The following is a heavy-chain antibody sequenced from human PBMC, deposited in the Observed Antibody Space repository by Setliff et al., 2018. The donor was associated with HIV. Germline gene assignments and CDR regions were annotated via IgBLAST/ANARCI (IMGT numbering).Heavy chain of an antibody. V-gene: IGHV4-59*11. D-gene: IGHD3-22*01. J-gene: IGHJ4*02. CDR2: IYYTGST. CDR3: ARVIEGGSGSMDY. Sequence: SETLSLTCSVSGGSISNHYWSWIRQPPGKGLEWIGYIYYTGSTNYNPSLRGRVTISVDTSKNQFSLKLSSVTAADTAVYYCARVIEGGSGSMDYWGQGTLVTVSS. CDR1: GGSISNHY.